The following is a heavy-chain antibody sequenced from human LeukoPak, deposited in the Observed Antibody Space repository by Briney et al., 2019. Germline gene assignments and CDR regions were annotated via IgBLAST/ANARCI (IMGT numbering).Heavy chain of an antibody. J-gene: IGHJ5*02. Sequence: GRSLRLSCAASGFTFSSYAMHWVRQAPGKGLEWVAVISYDGSNKYYADSVKGRFTISRDNSKNTLYLQMNSLRAEDTAVYYCARDHFYYGSGDHRKGKNWFDPWGQGTLVTVSS. CDR2: ISYDGSNK. CDR3: ARDHFYYGSGDHRKGKNWFDP. D-gene: IGHD3-10*01. CDR1: GFTFSSYA. V-gene: IGHV3-30*04.